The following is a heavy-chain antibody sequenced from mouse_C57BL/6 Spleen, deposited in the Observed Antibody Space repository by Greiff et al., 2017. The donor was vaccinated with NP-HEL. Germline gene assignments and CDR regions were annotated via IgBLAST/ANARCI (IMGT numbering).Heavy chain of an antibody. V-gene: IGHV1-66*01. CDR1: GYSFTSYY. CDR3: AREDRYYPFAY. Sequence: QVQLQQSGPELVKPGASVKISCKASGYSFTSYYIQWVKQRPGQGLEWIGWIYPGSGNTKYNEKFKGKATLTADTSSSTAYMQLSSLTSEDSAVYYCAREDRYYPFAYWGQGTLVTVSA. CDR2: IYPGSGNT. J-gene: IGHJ3*01. D-gene: IGHD1-1*01.